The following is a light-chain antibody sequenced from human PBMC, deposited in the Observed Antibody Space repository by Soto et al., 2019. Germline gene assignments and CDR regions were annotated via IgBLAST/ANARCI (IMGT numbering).Light chain of an antibody. V-gene: IGLV1-40*01. CDR1: SSNIGAGYD. CDR2: GNN. J-gene: IGLJ2*01. CDR3: QSYDSSLSGVV. Sequence: QSVLTQPPSVSGAPGQRVTISCTGNSSNIGAGYDVHWYQQLPGTAPKVLIYGNNNRPSGVPDRFSGSKSVTSASLAITGLQAEYEADYYCQSYDSSLSGVVFGGGTKLTVL.